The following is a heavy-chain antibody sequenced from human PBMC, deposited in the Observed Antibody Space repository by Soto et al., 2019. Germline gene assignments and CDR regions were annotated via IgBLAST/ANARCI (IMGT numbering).Heavy chain of an antibody. Sequence: EVQVVESGGGLIQPGGSLRLSCEVSGFSVTANYMSWVRQAPGKGLEWVAVIYSGGSTYYIDSVKGRFSISRDISKITLYLQRNSLRAEETAVYYCHGYGYWGQGTLVTVSS. D-gene: IGHD5-12*01. CDR1: GFSVTANY. CDR3: HGYGY. CDR2: IYSGGST. V-gene: IGHV3-53*01. J-gene: IGHJ4*02.